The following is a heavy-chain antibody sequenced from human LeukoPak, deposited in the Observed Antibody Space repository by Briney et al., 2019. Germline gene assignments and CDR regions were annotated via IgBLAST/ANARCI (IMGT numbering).Heavy chain of an antibody. CDR3: ARSALGATPYYYYGMDV. J-gene: IGHJ6*02. CDR1: GYTFTTYY. D-gene: IGHD1-26*01. Sequence: ASVKVSCKASGYTFTTYYIHWVRQAPGQGLEWMGWINPNSGGTNYAQKFQGWVTMTRDTSISTAYMELSRLRSDDTAVYYCARSALGATPYYYYGMDVWGQGTTVTVSS. CDR2: INPNSGGT. V-gene: IGHV1-2*04.